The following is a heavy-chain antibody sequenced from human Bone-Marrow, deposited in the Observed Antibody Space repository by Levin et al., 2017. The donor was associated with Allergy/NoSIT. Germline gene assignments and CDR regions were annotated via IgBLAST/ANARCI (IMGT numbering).Heavy chain of an antibody. Sequence: GESLKISCTVSGFTFGDYVIHWFRQAPGKGLEWVGFIRRKGYGGTAEYAASVKNRFVISRDDSKGIAYLQMNSLKTEDTAVYFCTRDQMHFYDSGSYPFDYWGQGTLVTVSS. J-gene: IGHJ4*02. V-gene: IGHV3-49*03. CDR3: TRDQMHFYDSGSYPFDY. D-gene: IGHD3-10*01. CDR2: IRRKGYGGTA. CDR1: GFTFGDYV.